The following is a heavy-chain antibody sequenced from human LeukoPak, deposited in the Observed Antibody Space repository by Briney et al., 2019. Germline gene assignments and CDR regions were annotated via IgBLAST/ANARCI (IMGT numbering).Heavy chain of an antibody. CDR3: AKVSAVYFYYYMDV. CDR1: GFTFSSYA. Sequence: QSGGSLRLSCAASGFTFSSYAMSWVRQAAGRGLEWVSGISVSGGSTYYADSVKGRFTISRDSSKNTLYLQMNSLRADDTAVYYCAKVSAVYFYYYMDVWGKGTTVTVSS. J-gene: IGHJ6*03. V-gene: IGHV3-23*01. D-gene: IGHD1-26*01. CDR2: ISVSGGST.